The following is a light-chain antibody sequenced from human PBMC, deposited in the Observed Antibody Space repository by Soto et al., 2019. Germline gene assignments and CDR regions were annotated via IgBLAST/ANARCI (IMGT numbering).Light chain of an antibody. J-gene: IGKJ1*01. V-gene: IGKV3-11*01. CDR1: QSVRSD. CDR2: ESS. Sequence: EIVLTQSPATLSLSPGERATLSCRASQSVRSDLDWDQQSPGQAPRLLIFESSNRATGIPGRVSGSGSGTDFALTIRGLEPPDFAVDYCQQRSNWPPWTFGQGTRVEIK. CDR3: QQRSNWPPWT.